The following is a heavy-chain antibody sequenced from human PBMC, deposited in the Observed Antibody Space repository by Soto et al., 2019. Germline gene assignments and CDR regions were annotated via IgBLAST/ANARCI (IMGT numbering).Heavy chain of an antibody. CDR2: IYYSGST. CDR3: ARSPVTTYYFDY. Sequence: TSETLSLTCTVSGGSISSYYWSWIRQPPGKGLEWIGYIYYSGSTNYNPSLKSRVTISVDTSKNQFSLKLSSVTAADTAVYYCARSPVTTYYFDYWGQGTLVTVS. CDR1: GGSISSYY. V-gene: IGHV4-59*01. J-gene: IGHJ4*02. D-gene: IGHD4-17*01.